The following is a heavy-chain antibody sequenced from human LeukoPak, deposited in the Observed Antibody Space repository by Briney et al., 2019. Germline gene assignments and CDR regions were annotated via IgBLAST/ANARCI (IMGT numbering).Heavy chain of an antibody. Sequence: GGTLRLSCAASGFTFSSYGMSWVRQDPGKGLEWVLAISGSGGSTYYADSVKGRFTISRDNSKNTLYLQMNSLSAYDTALYYCAKDPRSGSQNWFDPWGQGTLVTVSS. J-gene: IGHJ5*02. CDR1: GFTFSSYG. D-gene: IGHD1-26*01. V-gene: IGHV3-23*01. CDR3: AKDPRSGSQNWFDP. CDR2: ISGSGGST.